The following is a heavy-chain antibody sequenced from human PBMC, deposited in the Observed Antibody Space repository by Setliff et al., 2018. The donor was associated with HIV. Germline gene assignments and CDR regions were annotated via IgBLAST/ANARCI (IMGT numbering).Heavy chain of an antibody. CDR3: ALPYCSGGSCADY. V-gene: IGHV1-69*05. D-gene: IGHD2-15*01. CDR2: IIPMYGVT. CDR1: GGTFSSYV. Sequence: GASVKVSCKASGGTFSSYVISWVRQAPGQGPEWMGGIIPMYGVTNYAQKFQGRVTITTDESTSTAYMELSSLRSEDTAVYYCALPYCSGGSCADYWGQGTLVTVSS. J-gene: IGHJ4*02.